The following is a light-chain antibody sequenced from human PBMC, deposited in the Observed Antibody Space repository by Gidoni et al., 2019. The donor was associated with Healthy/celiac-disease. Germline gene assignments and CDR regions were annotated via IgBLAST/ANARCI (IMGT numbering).Light chain of an antibody. CDR2: DAS. V-gene: IGKV1-5*01. CDR1: QSISSW. Sequence: SQMTQSPSTLSASVGDRVTITCRASQSISSWLAWYQPKPGKAPKLLIYDASSVESGVPSRFSGSGSGTEFTLTISSLQPDDFATYYCQQYNSYEWTFGQXTKVEIK. CDR3: QQYNSYEWT. J-gene: IGKJ1*01.